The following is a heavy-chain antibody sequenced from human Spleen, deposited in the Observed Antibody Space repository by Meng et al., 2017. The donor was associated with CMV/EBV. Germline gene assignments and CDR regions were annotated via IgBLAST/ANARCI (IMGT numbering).Heavy chain of an antibody. V-gene: IGHV4-39*01. D-gene: IGHD5-12*01. Sequence: SETLSLTCSASGGSISSSSYYWGWIRQSPGKGLEWIGDIYYSGRTNYNPSLKGRVTISVDTSRNQFSLKLTSVTAADTAFYYCAKRVRGYLYGLDVWGQGTTVTVSS. CDR1: GGSISSSSYY. CDR3: AKRVRGYLYGLDV. CDR2: IYYSGRT. J-gene: IGHJ6*02.